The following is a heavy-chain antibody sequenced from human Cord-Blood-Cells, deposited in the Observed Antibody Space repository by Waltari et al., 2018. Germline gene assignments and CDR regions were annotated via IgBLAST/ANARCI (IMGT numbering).Heavy chain of an antibody. CDR3: ARVGGAAGSGGWFDP. V-gene: IGHV1-18*01. Sequence: QVQLVQSGAEVMKPGASVKVSCKASGYTFTSYGISWVRQAPGQGLEWMGWSSGYKDTTNHAQKLKGRVTMTTDTSTSTAYMELRSLRSDDTAVYYCARVGGAAGSGGWFDPWGQGTLVTVSS. CDR2: SSGYKDTT. D-gene: IGHD6-13*01. J-gene: IGHJ5*02. CDR1: GYTFTSYG.